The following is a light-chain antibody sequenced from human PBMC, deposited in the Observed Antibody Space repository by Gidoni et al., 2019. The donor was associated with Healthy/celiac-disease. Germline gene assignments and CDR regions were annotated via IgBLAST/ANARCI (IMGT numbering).Light chain of an antibody. CDR3: NSRDSSGNVV. Sequence: SSELTQDPAVSVALGQTVRITCQGDSLRSYYASWYQQKPGQAPVLVIYGKNNRPSGIPDRFSGSSSGNTASLTITEAQAEDEADYYCNSRDSSGNVVFGGGTKLTVL. CDR2: GKN. J-gene: IGLJ2*01. CDR1: SLRSYY. V-gene: IGLV3-19*01.